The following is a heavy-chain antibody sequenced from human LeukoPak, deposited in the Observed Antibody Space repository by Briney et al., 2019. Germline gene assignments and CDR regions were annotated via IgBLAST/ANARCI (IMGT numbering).Heavy chain of an antibody. D-gene: IGHD3-3*01. CDR3: ASGAAQNDFWSGYSIHYYGMDV. CDR1: GGSFSGYY. V-gene: IGHV4-34*01. Sequence: SETLSLTCAVYGGSFSGYYWSWIRQPPGKGLEWIGEINHSGSTNYNPSLKSRVTISVDTSKNQFSLKLSSVTAADTAVYYCASGAAQNDFWSGYSIHYYGMDVWGQGTTVTVSS. CDR2: INHSGST. J-gene: IGHJ6*02.